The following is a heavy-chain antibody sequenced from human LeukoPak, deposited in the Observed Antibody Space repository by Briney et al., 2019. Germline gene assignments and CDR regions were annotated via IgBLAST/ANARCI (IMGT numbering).Heavy chain of an antibody. Sequence: PGGSLRLSCAASGFTFSSYTMNWVRQAPGKGLEWVSYISSSSSTIYYADSVKGRFTISRDNAKNSLYLQMNSLRAEDTAVYYCATDRYGSGRRGDFWGQGTLVTVSS. D-gene: IGHD3-10*01. CDR3: ATDRYGSGRRGDF. V-gene: IGHV3-48*01. CDR2: ISSSSSTI. CDR1: GFTFSSYT. J-gene: IGHJ4*02.